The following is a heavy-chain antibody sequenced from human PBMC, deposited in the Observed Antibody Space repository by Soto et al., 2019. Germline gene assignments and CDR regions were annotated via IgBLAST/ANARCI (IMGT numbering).Heavy chain of an antibody. J-gene: IGHJ4*02. V-gene: IGHV1-46*01. CDR2: INPSGGST. Sequence: TGQGLEWMGIINPSGGSTSYAQKFQGRVTMTRDTSTSTVYMELSSLRSEDTAVYYCARSQGGNPDGCFDYWGQGTLVTVSS. D-gene: IGHD2-15*01. CDR3: ARSQGGNPDGCFDY.